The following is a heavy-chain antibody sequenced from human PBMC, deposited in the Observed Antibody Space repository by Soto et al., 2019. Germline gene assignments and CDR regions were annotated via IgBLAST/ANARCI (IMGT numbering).Heavy chain of an antibody. CDR1: GGSISSGDYY. Sequence: QVQLQESGPGLVKPSQTLSLTCTVSGGSISSGDYYWGWIRQPPGKGLDWIGYIYSSGSTYYTPSLKSRVTISVDTAKNQSSLELSSVTAADTAVYYCARGGIKIFGVASNWFDPWGQGTLVTVSS. D-gene: IGHD3-3*01. CDR3: ARGGIKIFGVASNWFDP. CDR2: IYSSGST. J-gene: IGHJ5*02. V-gene: IGHV4-30-4*01.